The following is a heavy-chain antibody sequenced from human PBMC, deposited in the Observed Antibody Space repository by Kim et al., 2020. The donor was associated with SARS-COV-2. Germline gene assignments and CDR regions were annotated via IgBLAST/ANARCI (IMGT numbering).Heavy chain of an antibody. CDR3: RTRRVFGRDY. V-gene: IGHV1-46*01. D-gene: IGHD3-16*01. CDR1: GYTFTMYY. Sequence: ASVKVSCKASGYTFTMYYIHWVRQAPGQGLEWMGIINPSGGSTNYAQKFQGRVTMTRDTSTSTVYMELSSLKSEDTAVYYCRTRRVFGRDYWGQGTLVTV. J-gene: IGHJ4*02. CDR2: INPSGGST.